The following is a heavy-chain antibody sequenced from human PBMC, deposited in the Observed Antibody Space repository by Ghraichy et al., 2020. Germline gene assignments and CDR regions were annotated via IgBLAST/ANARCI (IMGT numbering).Heavy chain of an antibody. D-gene: IGHD3-10*01. J-gene: IGHJ6*02. CDR2: ISYDGSNE. CDR1: GFTFSKYA. V-gene: IGHV3-30*04. Sequence: GGSLRLSCAASGFTFSKYAMHWVRQAPGKGLEWVTVISYDGSNEFYADSVKGRFTISRDNSKNTLFLQMSSLGAEDTAVYYCAKDVGSGTRYFYYGLDFWGQGTTVTVSS. CDR3: AKDVGSGTRYFYYGLDF.